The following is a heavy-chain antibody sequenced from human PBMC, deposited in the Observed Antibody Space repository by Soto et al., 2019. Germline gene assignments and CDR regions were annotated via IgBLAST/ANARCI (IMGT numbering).Heavy chain of an antibody. CDR2: NYHSGTT. V-gene: IGHV4-59*01. D-gene: IGHD5-12*01. J-gene: IGHJ4*02. CDR3: VREAYIGYGHAIDH. CDR1: GVTISTYY. Sequence: PSETLSLTCAVSGVTISTYYWSGIRQPPGKGLEWIGYNYHSGTTNYNPSLTSRVTISVDTSKNQFSLRLTSVTAADTAIYYCVREAYIGYGHAIDHWGQGTMVTVSS.